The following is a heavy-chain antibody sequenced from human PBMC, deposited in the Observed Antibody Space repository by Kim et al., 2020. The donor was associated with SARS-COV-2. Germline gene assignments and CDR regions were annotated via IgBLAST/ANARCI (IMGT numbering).Heavy chain of an antibody. J-gene: IGHJ4*02. Sequence: SETLSLTCTVSGGSISSSSYYWGWIRQPPGKGLEWIGSIYYSGSTYYNPSLKSRVTISVDTSKNQFSLKLSSVTAADTAVYYCASRYDFWSGYRTDYWGQGTLVTVSS. CDR3: ASRYDFWSGYRTDY. D-gene: IGHD3-3*01. CDR1: GGSISSSSYY. V-gene: IGHV4-39*01. CDR2: IYYSGST.